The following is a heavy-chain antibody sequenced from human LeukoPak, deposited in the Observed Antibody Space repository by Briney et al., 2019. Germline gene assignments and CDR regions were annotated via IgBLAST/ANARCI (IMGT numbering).Heavy chain of an antibody. CDR1: GGSISSYY. CDR3: ARAYRSRTYYYYYMDV. J-gene: IGHJ6*03. Sequence: SETLSLTCTVSGGSISSYYWSWIRQPPGKGLEWIGSIYHSGSTYYNPSLKSRVTISVGTSKNQFSLKLSSVTAADTAVYYCARAYRSRTYYYYYMDVWGKGTTVTVSS. D-gene: IGHD4-11*01. CDR2: IYHSGST. V-gene: IGHV4-59*01.